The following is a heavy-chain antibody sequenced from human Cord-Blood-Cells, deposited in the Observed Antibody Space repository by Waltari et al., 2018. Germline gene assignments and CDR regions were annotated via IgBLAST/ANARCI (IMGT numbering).Heavy chain of an antibody. D-gene: IGHD3-16*01. V-gene: IGHV1-2*06. CDR1: GYTFTGYY. J-gene: IGHJ4*02. CDR3: ARAPRGDDYGDY. Sequence: QVQLVQSGAEVKKPGASVKVSCKASGYTFTGYYMHWVRQAPGQGLEWMGRSNPNSGGTNYAQKLQGRGTMTRDASISTAYMELSRLRSDDTAVDYGARAPRGDDYGDYWGQGTLVTVSS. CDR2: SNPNSGGT.